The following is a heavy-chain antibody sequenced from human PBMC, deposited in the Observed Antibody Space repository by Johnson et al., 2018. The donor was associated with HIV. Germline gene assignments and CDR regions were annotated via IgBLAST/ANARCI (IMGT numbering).Heavy chain of an antibody. D-gene: IGHD6-13*01. CDR3: ARDDLGNPFSSYDAFDI. CDR2: IGTAGDT. Sequence: VQLVESGGGVVQPGGSLRLSCAASGFTVSSNYMSWVRQAPGKGLEWVSGIGTAGDTYYADSLKGRFTISREDAKNSLYLQMNSLRAGDTAVYYCARDDLGNPFSSYDAFDIWGQGTMVTVSS. V-gene: IGHV3-13*01. J-gene: IGHJ3*02. CDR1: GFTVSSNY.